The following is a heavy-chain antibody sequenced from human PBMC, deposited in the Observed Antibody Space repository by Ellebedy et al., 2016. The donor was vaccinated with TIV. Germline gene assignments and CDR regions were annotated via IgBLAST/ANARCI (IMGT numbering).Heavy chain of an antibody. Sequence: GESLKISCAASGFTFSSYAMSWVRQAPGKGLEWVSAISGSGGYTYYADSVQGRFTISRDTSKNTLYLQMNSLRAEDTAVYYCAKDFGRAPHYWGQGTLVTVSS. CDR2: ISGSGGYT. CDR1: GFTFSSYA. V-gene: IGHV3-23*01. CDR3: AKDFGRAPHY. J-gene: IGHJ4*02. D-gene: IGHD1-26*01.